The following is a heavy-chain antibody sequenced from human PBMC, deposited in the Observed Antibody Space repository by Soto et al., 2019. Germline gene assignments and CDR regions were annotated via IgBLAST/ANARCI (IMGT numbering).Heavy chain of an antibody. D-gene: IGHD4-4*01. V-gene: IGHV3-11*01. Sequence: QVQLVESGGGLVKPGGSLRLSCAASGFSFSDSHMSWVRQAPGEGLEWLSFISGYDNYIYYGDSVKGRFTISRDNAKNSLYLQMNRLRAEDTAVYFCAPTVNFYYYLDVWGKGTTVTVSS. J-gene: IGHJ6*03. CDR1: GFSFSDSH. CDR3: APTVNFYYYLDV. CDR2: ISGYDNYI.